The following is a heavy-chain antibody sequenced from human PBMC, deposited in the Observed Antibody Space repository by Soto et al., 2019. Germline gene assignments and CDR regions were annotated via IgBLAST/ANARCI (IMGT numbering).Heavy chain of an antibody. Sequence: GGSLRLSCEATGFTFSNYNMNWVRQAPGKGLEWVSKISSSSSTIYYADSVKGRFTISRDNAKNSLYLQMNSLRDEDTAVYYCARDAYCGGDCYHYGMDVWGQGT. CDR2: ISSSSSTI. D-gene: IGHD2-21*01. J-gene: IGHJ6*02. V-gene: IGHV3-48*02. CDR3: ARDAYCGGDCYHYGMDV. CDR1: GFTFSNYN.